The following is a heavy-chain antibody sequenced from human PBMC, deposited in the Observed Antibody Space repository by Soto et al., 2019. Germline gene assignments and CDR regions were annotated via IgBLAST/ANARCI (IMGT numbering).Heavy chain of an antibody. CDR3: ARREGDRNTDPGIDY. V-gene: IGHV4-39*01. D-gene: IGHD3-10*01. CDR1: GGSISSSSYY. Sequence: QLQLQESGPGLVKPSETLSLTCTVSGGSISSSSYYWGWIRQPPGKGLEWIGSIYYSGSTYYNPSLKGRVTISVGTSKNQVSLKLRSVTAAGTAVDYCARREGDRNTDPGIDYWGQGTLVTVSS. J-gene: IGHJ4*02. CDR2: IYYSGST.